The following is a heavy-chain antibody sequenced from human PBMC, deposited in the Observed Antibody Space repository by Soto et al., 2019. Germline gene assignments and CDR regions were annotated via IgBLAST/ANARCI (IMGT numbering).Heavy chain of an antibody. CDR1: GFTFSSYS. Sequence: EVQLVESGGGLVQPGGSLRLSCAASGFTFSSYSMNWVRQAPGKGLEWVSYISSSSSTIYYADSEKGRFTISRDNAKNSLYLQLNRLRAADTAVYYCARDPDSSGWYNWFDPWGQGTLVTVSS. CDR2: ISSSSSTI. D-gene: IGHD6-19*01. J-gene: IGHJ5*02. V-gene: IGHV3-48*01. CDR3: ARDPDSSGWYNWFDP.